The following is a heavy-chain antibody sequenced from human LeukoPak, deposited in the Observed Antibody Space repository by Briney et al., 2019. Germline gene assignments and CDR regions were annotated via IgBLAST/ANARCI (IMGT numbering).Heavy chain of an antibody. Sequence: PGGSLRLSCAASGFTFSSYGMSWVRQAPGKGLEWVAFIRYDGSNKYYADSVKGRFTISRDNSKNTLYLQMNSLRAEDTAVYYCAKGDCSSTSCLPYYYYYMDVWGKGTTVTISS. CDR3: AKGDCSSTSCLPYYYYYMDV. V-gene: IGHV3-30*02. D-gene: IGHD2-2*01. J-gene: IGHJ6*03. CDR2: IRYDGSNK. CDR1: GFTFSSYG.